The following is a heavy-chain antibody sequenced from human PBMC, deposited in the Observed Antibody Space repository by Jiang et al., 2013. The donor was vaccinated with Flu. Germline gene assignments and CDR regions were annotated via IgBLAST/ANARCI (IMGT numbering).Heavy chain of an antibody. J-gene: IGHJ5*02. CDR3: AREPSSSPRGGWFDP. CDR2: INHSGST. CDR1: GGSFSGHY. Sequence: LLKPSETLSLTCAVYGGSFSGHYWAWIRQPPGTGLEWIGDINHSGSTNYNPSLKSRVTISLGTSKNQFSLNLSSVTAADTAVYYCAREPSSSPRGGWFDPWGQGTLVTVSS. D-gene: IGHD2-15*01. V-gene: IGHV4-34*01.